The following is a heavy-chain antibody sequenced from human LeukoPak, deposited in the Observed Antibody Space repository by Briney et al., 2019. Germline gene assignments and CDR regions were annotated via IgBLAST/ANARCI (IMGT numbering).Heavy chain of an antibody. CDR1: GGSISSGSYY. Sequence: SETLSLTCTVSGGSISSGSYYWSWIRQHPGKGLEWIGYIYYSGSTYYNPSLKSRVTISVDTSKNQFSLKLSSVTAADTAVYYCARSFSHYSGYDYDYWGQGTLVTVSS. CDR3: ARSFSHYSGYDYDY. D-gene: IGHD5-12*01. CDR2: IYYSGST. V-gene: IGHV4-31*03. J-gene: IGHJ4*02.